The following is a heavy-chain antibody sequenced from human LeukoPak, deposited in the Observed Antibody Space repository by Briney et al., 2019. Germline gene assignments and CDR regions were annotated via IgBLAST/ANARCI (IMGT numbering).Heavy chain of an antibody. CDR1: GLTFSSYA. V-gene: IGHV3-23*01. CDR3: AKKPVGRAAGYYFDY. Sequence: PGGSLRLSCAASGLTFSSYAMSWVRQAPGKGLEWVSAISGSGGSTYYADSVKGRFTISRDNSKNTLYLQMNSLRAEDTAVYYCAKKPVGRAAGYYFDYWGQGTLVTVSS. CDR2: ISGSGGST. J-gene: IGHJ4*02. D-gene: IGHD6-13*01.